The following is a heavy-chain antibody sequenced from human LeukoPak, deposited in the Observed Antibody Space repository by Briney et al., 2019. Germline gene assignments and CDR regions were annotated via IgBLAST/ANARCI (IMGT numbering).Heavy chain of an antibody. J-gene: IGHJ4*02. V-gene: IGHV3-43*01. Sequence: GGSLRLSCAASGFTFDDYTMHWVRQAPGKGLEWVSLISWDGGSTYYADSVKGRFTISRDNSKNSLYLQMNSLRTEDTALYYCAKDMAAYYYSSGSPFDYWGQGTLVTVSS. D-gene: IGHD3-10*01. CDR1: GFTFDDYT. CDR2: ISWDGGST. CDR3: AKDMAAYYYSSGSPFDY.